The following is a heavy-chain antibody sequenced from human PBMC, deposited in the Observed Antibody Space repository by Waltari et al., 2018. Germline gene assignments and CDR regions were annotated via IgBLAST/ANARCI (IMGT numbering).Heavy chain of an antibody. CDR3: ARAWRYCSSTSCYGNWFDP. J-gene: IGHJ5*02. D-gene: IGHD2-2*01. V-gene: IGHV4-39*07. Sequence: QLQLQESGPGLVKPSETLSLTCTVSGGSISSSSYYWGWIRQPPGKGLEWIGSIYYSGSTYYNPSLKSRVTISVDTSKNQFSLKLSSVTAADTAVYYCARAWRYCSSTSCYGNWFDPWGQGTLVTVSS. CDR1: GGSISSSSYY. CDR2: IYYSGST.